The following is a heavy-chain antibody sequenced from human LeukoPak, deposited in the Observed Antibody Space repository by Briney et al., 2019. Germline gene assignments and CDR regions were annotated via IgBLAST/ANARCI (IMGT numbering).Heavy chain of an antibody. D-gene: IGHD3-3*01. CDR2: IYSGGST. CDR1: GFPDRSRY. CDR3: ASLEGGPTDGR. J-gene: IGHJ4*02. Sequence: LGGSLTLSREVSGFPDRSRYMTWVRQAPGKGLECVSVIYSGGSTYYIDSVRGRFTISRDISNSTMYLEMNDLRVEDTAMYYCASLEGGPTDGRWGQGTLVTVSS. V-gene: IGHV3-53*01.